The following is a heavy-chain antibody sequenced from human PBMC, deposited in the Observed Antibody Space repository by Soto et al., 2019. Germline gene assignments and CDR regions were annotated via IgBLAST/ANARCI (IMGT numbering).Heavy chain of an antibody. D-gene: IGHD6-19*01. V-gene: IGHV1-69*01. CDR1: GGTLNKHA. CDR3: ARGGTSGWLKGAYDV. Sequence: QVQLVQSGAEVKKPGSSVKVSCRASGGTLNKHAITWVRRAPGQGLEWLGGIIPMFGIPNYPQKFQGRGTIPADDSTNTSHMELIGLTSDDTAVYYCARGGTSGWLKGAYDVWGQGTMVTVSS. CDR2: IIPMFGIP. J-gene: IGHJ3*01.